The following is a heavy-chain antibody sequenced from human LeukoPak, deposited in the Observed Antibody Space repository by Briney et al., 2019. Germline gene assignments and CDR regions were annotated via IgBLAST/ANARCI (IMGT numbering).Heavy chain of an antibody. D-gene: IGHD2-2*01. CDR3: ASGCSSISCYLF. CDR1: GFTFSSYG. J-gene: IGHJ4*02. CDR2: ISYDGSNK. Sequence: PGRSLRLSCAASGFTFSSYGMHWVRQAPGKGLEWVAVISYDGSNKYYADSVKGRFTISRDNSKNTLYLQMTSLRAEDTAVYYCASGCSSISCYLFWGQGTLITVSS. V-gene: IGHV3-30*03.